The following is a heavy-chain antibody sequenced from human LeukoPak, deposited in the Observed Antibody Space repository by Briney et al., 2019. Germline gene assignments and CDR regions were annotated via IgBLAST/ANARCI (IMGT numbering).Heavy chain of an antibody. D-gene: IGHD5-12*01. CDR3: AREGGSGYVVDY. CDR1: GGSISSSSYY. V-gene: IGHV4-39*07. CDR2: IYYSGST. J-gene: IGHJ4*02. Sequence: SETLSLTCTVSGGSISSSSYYWGWIRQPPGKGLEWIGSIYYSGSTYYNPSLKSRVTISVDTSKNQFSLKLSSVTAADTAVYYCAREGGSGYVVDYWGQGTLVTVSS.